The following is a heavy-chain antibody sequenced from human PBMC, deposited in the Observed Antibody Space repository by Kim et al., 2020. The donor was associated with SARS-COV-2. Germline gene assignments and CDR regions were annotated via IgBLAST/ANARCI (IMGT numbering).Heavy chain of an antibody. J-gene: IGHJ5*02. CDR2: INTDGSGA. D-gene: IGHD2-8*01. Sequence: GGSLRLSCAASGFNFYSHYMSWVRQAPGRGLEWVAKINTDGSGAEYADSVKGQFTISRDNTKMSLSLQMNSLRAEDTGVYYCAKEEWYRLDPWGQGTLVTVSS. V-gene: IGHV3-7*03. CDR1: GFNFYSHY. CDR3: AKEEWYRLDP.